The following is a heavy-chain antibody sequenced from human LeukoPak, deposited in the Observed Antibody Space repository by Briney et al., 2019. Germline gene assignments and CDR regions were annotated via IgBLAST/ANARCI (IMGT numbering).Heavy chain of an antibody. CDR1: GFTFRTYG. CDR2: ITGSSTWT. D-gene: IGHD3/OR15-3a*01. V-gene: IGHV3-23*01. J-gene: IGHJ2*01. CDR3: ARELVSLWTGYLDL. Sequence: GGSLRLSCEASGFTFRTYGMTWVRQSPGKGLEWVSGITGSSTWTYYADSVRGRFTISRDNSKNTLHLQMNNLTADDTAIYYCARELVSLWTGYLDLWGRGTLETVSS.